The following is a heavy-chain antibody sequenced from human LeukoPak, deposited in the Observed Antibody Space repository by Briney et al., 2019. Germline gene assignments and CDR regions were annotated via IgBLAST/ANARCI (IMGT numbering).Heavy chain of an antibody. V-gene: IGHV1-2*02. J-gene: IGHJ6*03. CDR2: INPNSGGT. Sequence: ASVKVSCKASGYTFTGYYMHWVRQAPGQGLEWMGWINPNSGGTNYAQKFQGRVTMTRDTSISTAYMELSRLRSDDTAVYYCARDPMVSDYYYYMDVWGKGTTVTISS. D-gene: IGHD3-10*01. CDR3: ARDPMVSDYYYYMDV. CDR1: GYTFTGYY.